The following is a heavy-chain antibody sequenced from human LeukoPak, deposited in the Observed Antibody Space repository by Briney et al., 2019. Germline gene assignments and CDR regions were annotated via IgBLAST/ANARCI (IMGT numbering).Heavy chain of an antibody. Sequence: GGSLRLSCAASGFTFSSHLMHWVRQAPGKGLVWVSRISSDGTYTNYADSVRGRFTISRDNAKNSLYLQMNSLRAEDTAVYYCARAGVTYQLLFRYWGQGTLVTVSS. J-gene: IGHJ4*02. V-gene: IGHV3-74*01. CDR1: GFTFSSHL. CDR3: ARAGVTYQLLFRY. CDR2: ISSDGTYT. D-gene: IGHD2-2*01.